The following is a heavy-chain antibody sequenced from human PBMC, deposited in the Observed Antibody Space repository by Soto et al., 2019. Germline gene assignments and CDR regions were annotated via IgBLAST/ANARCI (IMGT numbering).Heavy chain of an antibody. CDR1: GGSTSSGDYY. CDR3: ARGALYYDFWRGYGRGGGMDV. V-gene: IGHV4-30-4*01. D-gene: IGHD3-3*01. J-gene: IGHJ6*02. Sequence: SETLSLTCTVSGGSTSSGDYYWSWIRQPPGKGLEWIGYIYYSGSTYYNPSLKSRVTISVDTSKNQFSLKLSSVTAADTAVYYCARGALYYDFWRGYGRGGGMDVWGQGTTVTVSS. CDR2: IYYSGST.